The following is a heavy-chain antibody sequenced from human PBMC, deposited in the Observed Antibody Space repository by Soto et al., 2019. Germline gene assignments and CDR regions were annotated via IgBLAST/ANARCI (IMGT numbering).Heavy chain of an antibody. CDR1: GDSVSSNSAT. CDR2: TYYRSKWYN. CDR3: AIGAYTDGSHFDN. J-gene: IGHJ4*02. Sequence: SQTLSLTCAISGDSVSSNSATWNWIRQSPSRGLEWLGRTYYRSKWYNEYAISVQSRITINPDTSKNQFSLQLNSVTPEDTAAYYCAIGAYTDGSHFDNLCQGALVTVSS. D-gene: IGHD5-18*01. V-gene: IGHV6-1*01.